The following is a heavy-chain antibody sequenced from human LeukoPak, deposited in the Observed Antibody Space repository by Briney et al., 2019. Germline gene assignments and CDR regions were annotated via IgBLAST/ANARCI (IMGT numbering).Heavy chain of an antibody. CDR2: ISGGGDNT. J-gene: IGHJ4*02. V-gene: IGHV3-23*01. CDR3: ANYDLSGYYYAFDY. D-gene: IGHD3-22*01. Sequence: GGSLRLSCAASGFTFSGYAMSWVRQAPGKVLEWVSSISGGGDNTYYADSMKGRFTISRDNSKNTLYLQMNSLRAEDTAVYYCANYDLSGYYYAFDYWGQGTLVTVSS. CDR1: GFTFSGYA.